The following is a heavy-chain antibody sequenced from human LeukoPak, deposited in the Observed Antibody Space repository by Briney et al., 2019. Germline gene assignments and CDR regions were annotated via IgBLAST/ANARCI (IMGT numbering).Heavy chain of an antibody. CDR2: INPNGGGT. D-gene: IGHD5-24*01. CDR3: AREGDGYKILPFDY. Sequence: AASVKVSCKASGYTFTGYYMHWVRQAPGQGLEWMGRINPNGGGTNYAQKFQGRVTMTRDTSISTAYMELSRLRSDDTAVYYCAREGDGYKILPFDYWGQGPLVTVSS. CDR1: GYTFTGYY. J-gene: IGHJ4*02. V-gene: IGHV1-2*06.